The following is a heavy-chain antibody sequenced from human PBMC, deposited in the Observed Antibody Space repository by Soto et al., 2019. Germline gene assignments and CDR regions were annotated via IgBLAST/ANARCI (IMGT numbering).Heavy chain of an antibody. CDR1: GGSISSSNW. V-gene: IGHV4-4*02. CDR3: ARLVAVAGGRNYYYGMDV. CDR2: IYHSGST. D-gene: IGHD6-19*01. Sequence: TSETLSLTHAVSGGSISSSNWWSWVRPPPGKGLEWIGEIYHSGSTNYNPSLKSRVTISVDKSKNQFSLKLSSVTAADTAVYYCARLVAVAGGRNYYYGMDVWGQGTTVT. J-gene: IGHJ6*02.